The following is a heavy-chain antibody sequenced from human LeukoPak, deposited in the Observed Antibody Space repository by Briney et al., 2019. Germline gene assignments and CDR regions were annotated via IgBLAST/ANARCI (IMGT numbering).Heavy chain of an antibody. Sequence: SETLSLTCTVSGGSISSYYWSWIRQPPGKGLEWIGYIYYSGSTNYNPSLKSRVTISVDTSKNQFSLKLSSVTAADTAVYYCARQTQGVTMVRGVISLQYFDYWGQGTLVTVSS. CDR2: IYYSGST. D-gene: IGHD3-10*01. V-gene: IGHV4-59*08. CDR3: ARQTQGVTMVRGVISLQYFDY. CDR1: GGSISSYY. J-gene: IGHJ4*02.